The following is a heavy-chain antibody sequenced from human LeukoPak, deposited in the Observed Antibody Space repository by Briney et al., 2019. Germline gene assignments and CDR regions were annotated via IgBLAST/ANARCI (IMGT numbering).Heavy chain of an antibody. CDR1: GGSVSSASYY. CDR2: IYPSGTS. D-gene: IGHD3-10*01. CDR3: ARHVGFITMVRGVINNNWFDP. Sequence: SETLSLTCSVSGGSVSSASYYWSWIRQPAGKGLEWIGHIYPSGTSNYNPSLKSRVTISIDTSKKQFSLKLSSVTAADTAVYYCARHVGFITMVRGVINNNWFDPWGQGTLVTVSS. V-gene: IGHV4-61*09. J-gene: IGHJ5*02.